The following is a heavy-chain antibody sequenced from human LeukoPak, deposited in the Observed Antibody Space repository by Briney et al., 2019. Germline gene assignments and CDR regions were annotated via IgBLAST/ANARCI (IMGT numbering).Heavy chain of an antibody. V-gene: IGHV3-30*01. D-gene: IGHD6-13*01. J-gene: IGHJ5*02. Sequence: GGSLRLSCAASGFTFSSYAMHWVRQAPGKGLEWVAVISYDGSNKYYADSVKGRFTISRDDFKKTLYLQMNSLRAEDTAVYYCAREGQPYSWFDPWGQGSLVTDCS. CDR1: GFTFSSYA. CDR3: AREGQPYSWFDP. CDR2: ISYDGSNK.